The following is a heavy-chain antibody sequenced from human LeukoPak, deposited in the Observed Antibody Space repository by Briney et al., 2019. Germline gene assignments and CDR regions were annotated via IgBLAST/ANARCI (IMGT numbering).Heavy chain of an antibody. J-gene: IGHJ4*02. D-gene: IGHD6-19*01. CDR2: ISGDSSIK. CDR1: GFTFSSYA. V-gene: IGHV3-48*02. CDR3: ARRPSSGRDGVFDY. Sequence: PGGSLRLSCAASGFTFSSYAMSWVRQAPGKGLEWVSYISGDSSIKYYADSVKGRFTISRDNADNSLYLNMYSLRDDDTAVYFCARRPSSGRDGVFDYWGQGTLVTVSS.